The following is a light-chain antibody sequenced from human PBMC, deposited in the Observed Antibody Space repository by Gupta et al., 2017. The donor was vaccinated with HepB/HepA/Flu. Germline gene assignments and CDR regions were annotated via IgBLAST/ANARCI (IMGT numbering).Light chain of an antibody. CDR2: KAS. Sequence: NHMTQSPSNLSASVGDRFTITCRASQSISNWLAWYQQKPGKAPKVLIYKASNLESGVPSRFSGSGSGTEFTLTISSLQPDDSAIYFWQQDNSSPLSFGQGTKLEIK. CDR3: QQDNSSPLS. CDR1: QSISNW. V-gene: IGKV1-5*03. J-gene: IGKJ2*03.